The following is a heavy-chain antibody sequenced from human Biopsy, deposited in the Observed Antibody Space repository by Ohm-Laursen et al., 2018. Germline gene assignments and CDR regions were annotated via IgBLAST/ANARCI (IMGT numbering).Heavy chain of an antibody. CDR2: ISPSGRKT. CDR3: ARARLSIVIKPAAVVFDN. D-gene: IGHD2-2*01. J-gene: IGHJ4*02. V-gene: IGHV3-11*01. Sequence: SLRLSCTASGFTFSDYYMSWFCQAPGKGLERFSYISPSGRKTYHADSVSGRFTISTGNAKNSLHLQMNSLRPEDTAVYYCARARLSIVIKPAAVVFDNWGQGTLVTVSS. CDR1: GFTFSDYY.